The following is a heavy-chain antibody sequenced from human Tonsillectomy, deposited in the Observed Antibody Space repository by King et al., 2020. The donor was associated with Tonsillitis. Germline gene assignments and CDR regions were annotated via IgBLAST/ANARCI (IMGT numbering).Heavy chain of an antibody. CDR1: GGSISSNYYY. J-gene: IGHJ2*01. CDR2: IYSSGST. V-gene: IGHV4-31*03. Sequence: QLQESGPGLVKSSQTLSLTCTVSGGSISSNYYYWGWIRQHPGKGLEWIGYIYSSGSTYYNPSLESRLIISVYTSMNQFSLKLSSVTAADTAVYYCARGYSFTLFGVMTHWYFDLWGRGSLVTVSS. CDR3: ARGYSFTLFGVMTHWYFDL. D-gene: IGHD3-3*01.